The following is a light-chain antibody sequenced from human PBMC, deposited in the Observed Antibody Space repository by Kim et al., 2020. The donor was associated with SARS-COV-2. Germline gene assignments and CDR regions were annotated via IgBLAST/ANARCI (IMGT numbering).Light chain of an antibody. CDR2: LTS. CDR1: QTISNY. J-gene: IGKJ4*01. CDR3: QQSYITPLT. Sequence: ASVGDRVTITCRASQTISNYLNWYQQKPGKAPKLLIYLTSSLQSGVPSRFSGSGSGTDFTLTISSLQPEDFAIYYCQQSYITPLTFGGGTKVDIK. V-gene: IGKV1-39*01.